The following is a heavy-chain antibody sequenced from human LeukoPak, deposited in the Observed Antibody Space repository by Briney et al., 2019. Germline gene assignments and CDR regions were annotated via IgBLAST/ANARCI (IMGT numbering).Heavy chain of an antibody. V-gene: IGHV4-39*07. D-gene: IGHD2-2*01. J-gene: IGHJ5*02. CDR2: IYYSGST. CDR1: GGSISSSSYY. CDR3: ARDNRYQLPRGPINWFDP. Sequence: PSETLSLTCTVSGGSISSSSYYWGWIRQPPGKGLEWIGSIYYSGSTNYNPSLKSRVTISVDTSKNQFSLKLSSVTAADTAVYYCARDNRYQLPRGPINWFDPWGQGTLVTVSS.